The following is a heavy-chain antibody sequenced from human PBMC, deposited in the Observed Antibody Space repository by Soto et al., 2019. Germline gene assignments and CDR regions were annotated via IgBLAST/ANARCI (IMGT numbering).Heavy chain of an antibody. J-gene: IGHJ2*01. CDR2: IIPIFGTA. CDR3: ARDRGIAVASNLVEEPSYWYFDL. CDR1: GGTFSSYA. V-gene: IGHV1-69*01. Sequence: QVQLVQSGAEVKKPGSSVKVSCKASGGTFSSYAISWVRQAPGQGLVWMGGIIPIFGTANYAQKFQGRVTITADDSTSTAQMELSSLRSEHTAVNYCARDRGIAVASNLVEEPSYWYFDLWGRGTLVTVCS. D-gene: IGHD6-19*01.